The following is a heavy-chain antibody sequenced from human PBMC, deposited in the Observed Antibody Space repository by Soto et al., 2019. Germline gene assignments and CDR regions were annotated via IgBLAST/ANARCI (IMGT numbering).Heavy chain of an antibody. CDR2: LSASGGST. CDR1: GFTFSNFG. Sequence: PGGSLRLSCAASGFTFSNFGMHWVRQAPGKGLEWVSALSASGGSTYYADSVKGRFTISRDNSMNALYLQMNSLRIDDTAVYYCAHPRGYGVFDAYDIWGQGTMVTVSS. D-gene: IGHD4-17*01. CDR3: AHPRGYGVFDAYDI. V-gene: IGHV3-23*01. J-gene: IGHJ3*02.